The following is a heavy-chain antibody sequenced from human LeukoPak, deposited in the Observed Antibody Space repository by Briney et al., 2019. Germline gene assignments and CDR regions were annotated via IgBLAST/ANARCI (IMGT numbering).Heavy chain of an antibody. CDR3: ARALGGSGWRFEY. D-gene: IGHD6-19*01. CDR2: IYPGDSDT. V-gene: IGHV5-51*01. Sequence: GESLKISCKASGYTFTTYWIGWVRQVPGEGLEFMGVIYPGDSDTRYRPSFQGQVTISADKSISTAYLQWNSLKASDTAMYYCARALGGSGWRFEYWGQGTLVTVSS. J-gene: IGHJ4*02. CDR1: GYTFTTYW.